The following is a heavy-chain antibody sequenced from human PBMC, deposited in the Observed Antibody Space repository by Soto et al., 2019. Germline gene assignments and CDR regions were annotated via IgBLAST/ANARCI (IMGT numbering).Heavy chain of an antibody. J-gene: IGHJ5*02. D-gene: IGHD2-15*01. CDR1: GYTFTTFG. Sequence: ASVKVSCKASGYTFTTFGISWVRQAPGQGLEWMGRISTYNNNRNYAEKLQGRVTMTTDTSTSTAYMEMRSLRSDDTAVYYRAGXXXXXXCXXXXCLGGWXDPXGQGTLVTVSS. CDR2: ISTYNNNR. V-gene: IGHV1-18*01. CDR3: AGXXXXXXCXXXXCLGGWXDP.